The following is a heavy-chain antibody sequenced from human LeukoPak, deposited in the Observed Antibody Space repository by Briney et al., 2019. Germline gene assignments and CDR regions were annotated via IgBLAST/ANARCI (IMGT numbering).Heavy chain of an antibody. V-gene: IGHV3-11*04. D-gene: IGHD3-16*01. CDR3: ARGGPDY. J-gene: IGHJ4*02. CDR1: GFIVSSHY. Sequence: PGGSLRLSCAASGFIVSSHYMSWIRQAPGKGLEWVSYISNSGSPIYYADSVKGRFTISRDNAKKSLYLQMNSLRAEDTAVYYCARGGPDYWGQGTLVTVSS. CDR2: ISNSGSPI.